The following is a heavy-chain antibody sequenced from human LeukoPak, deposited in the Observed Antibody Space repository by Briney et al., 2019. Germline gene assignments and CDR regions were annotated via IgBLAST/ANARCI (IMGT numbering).Heavy chain of an antibody. J-gene: IGHJ3*02. CDR2: ISGSGGST. Sequence: GGSLRLSCAASGFTFSSYAMSWVRQAPGKGLEWVSAISGSGGSTYYADSVKGRFTISRDNSKNTLYLQMNSLRAEDTAVYYCAKHGVLLWFGELQHAFDIWGQGTMVTVSP. CDR3: AKHGVLLWFGELQHAFDI. CDR1: GFTFSSYA. D-gene: IGHD3-10*01. V-gene: IGHV3-23*01.